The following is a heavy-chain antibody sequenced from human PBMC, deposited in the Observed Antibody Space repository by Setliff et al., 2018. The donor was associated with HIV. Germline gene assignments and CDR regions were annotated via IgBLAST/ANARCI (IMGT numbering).Heavy chain of an antibody. Sequence: GGSLRLSCAASGFTFSSYSMNWVRQAPGKGLEWVSSISSSSSYIYYADSVKGRFTISRDNAKNSLYLQMNSLRAEDTAVYYCARDVSPGQDIVVVTATDYWGQGTLVTVSS. D-gene: IGHD2-21*02. CDR2: ISSSSSYI. J-gene: IGHJ4*02. V-gene: IGHV3-21*01. CDR1: GFTFSSYS. CDR3: ARDVSPGQDIVVVTATDY.